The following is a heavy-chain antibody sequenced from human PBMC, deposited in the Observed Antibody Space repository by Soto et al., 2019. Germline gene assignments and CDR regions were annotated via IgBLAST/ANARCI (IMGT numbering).Heavy chain of an antibody. V-gene: IGHV4-34*01. CDR1: GGSFSGYY. CDR3: TRDRGYPDSFDL. Sequence: PSETLSLTCAVYGGSFSGYYWTWIRQPPGTGLEWIGEINHSGSTNYNPSLKSRVTISVDTSKNQFSLKLTSVTAEDTAVYYCTRDRGYPDSFDLWGQGTMVTVSS. J-gene: IGHJ3*01. D-gene: IGHD3-10*01. CDR2: INHSGST.